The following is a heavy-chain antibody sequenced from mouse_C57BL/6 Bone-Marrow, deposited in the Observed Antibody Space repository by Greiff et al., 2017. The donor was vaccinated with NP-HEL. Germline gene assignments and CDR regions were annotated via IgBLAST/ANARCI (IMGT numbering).Heavy chain of an antibody. CDR3: ARDGGSSYDFDY. CDR2: ISDGGSYT. D-gene: IGHD1-1*01. Sequence: DVHLVESGGGLVKPGGSLKLSCAASGFTFSSYAMSWVRQTPEKRLEWVATISDGGSYTYYPDNVKGRFTISRDNTKNNLYLQMSHLKSEDTAMYYCARDGGSSYDFDYWGQGTTLTVSS. J-gene: IGHJ2*01. CDR1: GFTFSSYA. V-gene: IGHV5-4*01.